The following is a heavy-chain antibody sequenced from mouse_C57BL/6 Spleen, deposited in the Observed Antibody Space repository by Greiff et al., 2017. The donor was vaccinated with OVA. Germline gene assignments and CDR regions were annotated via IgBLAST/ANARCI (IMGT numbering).Heavy chain of an antibody. CDR2: IDPGDGDT. D-gene: IGHD1-1*01. Sequence: EVQLQQSGAELVRPGASVKLSCTASGFNIKDYYMHWVKQRPEQGLEWIGRIDPGDGDTEYAPKFQGQATMTADTSSNTAYLQLSSLTSEDTAVYYCTASYYYGSSSSFAYWGQGTLVTVSA. CDR3: TASYYYGSSSSFAY. J-gene: IGHJ3*01. CDR1: GFNIKDYY. V-gene: IGHV14-1*01.